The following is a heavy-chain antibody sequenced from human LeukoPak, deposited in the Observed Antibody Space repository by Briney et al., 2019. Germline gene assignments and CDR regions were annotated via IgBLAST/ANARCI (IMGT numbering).Heavy chain of an antibody. J-gene: IGHJ6*03. CDR1: GFTFHDYA. Sequence: GGSLRLSCAASGFTFHDYAMHWVRQAPGKGLEWVSLISWDGGSTYYADSVKGRFTISRDNSKNSLYLQMNSLRTEDTALYYCAKARFGRDDYYYYYMDVWGKGTTVTVSS. D-gene: IGHD3-10*01. CDR2: ISWDGGST. V-gene: IGHV3-43*01. CDR3: AKARFGRDDYYYYYMDV.